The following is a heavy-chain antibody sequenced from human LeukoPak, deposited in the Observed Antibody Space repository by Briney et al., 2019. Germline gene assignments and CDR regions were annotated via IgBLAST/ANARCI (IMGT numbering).Heavy chain of an antibody. CDR1: GFTFSSYA. D-gene: IGHD3-9*01. V-gene: IGHV3-30*04. Sequence: GGSLRLSCAASGFTFSSYAMHWVRQAPGKGLEWVAVISYDGSNKYYADSVKGRFTISRDNSKNTLYLQMNSLRAEDTAVYYCAKDDYDILTGYHWFDPWGQGTLVTVSS. CDR3: AKDDYDILTGYHWFDP. J-gene: IGHJ5*02. CDR2: ISYDGSNK.